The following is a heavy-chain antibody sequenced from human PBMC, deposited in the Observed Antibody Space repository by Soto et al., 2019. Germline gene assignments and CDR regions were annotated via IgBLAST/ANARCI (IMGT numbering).Heavy chain of an antibody. CDR1: GYKFITFY. V-gene: IGHV1-46*01. Sequence: ASVKVSCKASGYKFITFYMHWVRQAPGQGLEWMGLINPSSGTTSYTQRFQGRVTMTGDTSTNTVYMELSSLKSEDTAVYYCARLTDIAAAGMGAFDIWGQGTMVTVSS. CDR3: ARLTDIAAAGMGAFDI. J-gene: IGHJ3*02. CDR2: INPSSGTT. D-gene: IGHD6-13*01.